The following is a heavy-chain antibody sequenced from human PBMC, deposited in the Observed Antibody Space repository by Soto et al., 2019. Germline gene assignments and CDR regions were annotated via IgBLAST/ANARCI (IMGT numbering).Heavy chain of an antibody. CDR3: ARGASYYDFWSGYSPRFYYYGMDV. V-gene: IGHV4-59*01. J-gene: IGHJ6*02. D-gene: IGHD3-3*01. Sequence: PSETLSLTCTVSGGSISSYYWSWIRQPPGKGLEWIGYIYYSGSTNYNPSLKSRVTISVDTSTNQFSLKLRSVTAADADVYYCARGASYYDFWSGYSPRFYYYGMDVWGQGTTVTVSS. CDR2: IYYSGST. CDR1: GGSISSYY.